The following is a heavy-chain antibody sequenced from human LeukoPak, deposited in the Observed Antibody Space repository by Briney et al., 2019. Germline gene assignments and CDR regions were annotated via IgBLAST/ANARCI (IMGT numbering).Heavy chain of an antibody. V-gene: IGHV1-18*01. CDR2: IATYNGKT. CDR1: GYTFDIYG. CDR3: ARVYNSYYYYMDV. Sequence: GASVKVSCKASGYTFDIYGIAWVRQAPGQGLEWMGWIATYNGKTDYAQNLQGRVTMTTDLSTGTAYMELRSLRSDDTAVYYCARVYNSYYYYMDVWGEGTPVTVSS. J-gene: IGHJ6*03. D-gene: IGHD1-14*01.